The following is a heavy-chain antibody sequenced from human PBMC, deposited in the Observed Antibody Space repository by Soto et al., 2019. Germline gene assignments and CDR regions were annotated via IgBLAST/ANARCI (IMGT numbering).Heavy chain of an antibody. D-gene: IGHD5-12*01. CDR3: AREDRYSGYEGLADY. J-gene: IGHJ4*02. Sequence: SVKVSCKASGGTFSSYAISWVRQAPGQGLEWMGGIIPIFGTANYAQKFQGRVTITADESTSTAYMELSSLRSEDTAVYYCAREDRYSGYEGLADYWGQGTLVTVS. CDR2: IIPIFGTA. CDR1: GGTFSSYA. V-gene: IGHV1-69*13.